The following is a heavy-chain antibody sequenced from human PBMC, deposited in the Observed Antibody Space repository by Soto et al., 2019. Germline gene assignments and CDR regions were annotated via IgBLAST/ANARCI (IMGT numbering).Heavy chain of an antibody. CDR3: ARDYYDSSGYYSYGMDV. V-gene: IGHV1-69*13. D-gene: IGHD3-22*01. J-gene: IGHJ6*02. CDR1: GGTFSSYA. Sequence: GASVKVSCKASGGTFSSYAISWVRQAPGQGLEWMGGIIPIFGTANYAQKFQGRVTITADESTSTDYMELSSLRSEDTAVYYCARDYYDSSGYYSYGMDVWGQGTTVTVSS. CDR2: IIPIFGTA.